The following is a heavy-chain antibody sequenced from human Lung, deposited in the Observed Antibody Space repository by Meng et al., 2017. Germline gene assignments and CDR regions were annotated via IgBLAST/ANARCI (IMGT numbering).Heavy chain of an antibody. CDR3: ARGTPGRSYSDF. CDR1: DYTFTGYG. J-gene: IGHJ4*02. CDR2: LGAHDGDR. V-gene: IGHV1-18*04. Sequence: QVHPVQSGAEVKKPGASVKVPCKSSDYTFTGYGVSWGRQAPGQGLEWMAWLGAHDGDRSHAPRFQGRVTVTADRLTATSFMELRNLRYDDTAVYYCARGTPGRSYSDFWGQGTLVTVSS. D-gene: IGHD3-10*01.